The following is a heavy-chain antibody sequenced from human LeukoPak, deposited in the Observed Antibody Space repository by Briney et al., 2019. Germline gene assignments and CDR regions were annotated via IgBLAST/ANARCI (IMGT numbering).Heavy chain of an antibody. J-gene: IGHJ4*02. CDR3: ARAPITMVRGPSGYFDY. V-gene: IGHV3-7*01. CDR1: GFRFSGYW. D-gene: IGHD3-10*01. CDR2: IKQDASER. Sequence: GGSLRLSCAGSGFRFSGYWMSWVRQAPGKGLEWVANIKQDASERYYVDSVKGRFTISRDNAKNSLYLQMNSLRAEDTAVYYCARAPITMVRGPSGYFDYWGQGTLVTVSS.